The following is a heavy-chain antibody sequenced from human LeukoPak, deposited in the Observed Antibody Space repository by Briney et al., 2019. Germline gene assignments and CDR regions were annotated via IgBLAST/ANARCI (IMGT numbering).Heavy chain of an antibody. CDR2: IYYSGST. J-gene: IGHJ6*03. CDR1: GGSISSSSYY. V-gene: IGHV4-39*01. Sequence: SETLSLTCTVSGGSISSSSYYWGWIRQPPGKGLEWIGNIYYSGSTYCNPSLKSRVTISVDTSKNQFSLKLSAVTAADTAVYYCASVRRGFGESSKYYSYYYMDVWGKGTTVTVSS. CDR3: ASVRRGFGESSKYYSYYYMDV. D-gene: IGHD3-10*01.